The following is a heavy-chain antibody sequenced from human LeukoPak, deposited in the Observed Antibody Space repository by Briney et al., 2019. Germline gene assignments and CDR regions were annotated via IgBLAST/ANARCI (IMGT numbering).Heavy chain of an antibody. J-gene: IGHJ4*02. Sequence: ASVKASCKTSGYSVSDYDIHWVRRATGQRVEWMGWMITKTDNTEYEQKFQGRVTLTWTTSISTAYMELSRLKSEDTVVYFCARSGPISLRFWGQGTLVTVSS. D-gene: IGHD2/OR15-2a*01. CDR3: ARSGPISLRF. V-gene: IGHV1-8*01. CDR1: GYSVSDYD. CDR2: MITKTDNT.